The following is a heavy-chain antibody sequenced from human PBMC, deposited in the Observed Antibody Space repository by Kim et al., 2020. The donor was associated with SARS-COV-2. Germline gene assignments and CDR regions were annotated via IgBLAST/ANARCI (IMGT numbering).Heavy chain of an antibody. J-gene: IGHJ4*02. CDR3: ARDRRMYDILTGYRGDY. D-gene: IGHD3-9*01. V-gene: IGHV3-11*06. Sequence: SVKGRLTIARDNAKNSLYLQMNSLRAEDTAVYYCARDRRMYDILTGYRGDYWGQGTLVTVSS.